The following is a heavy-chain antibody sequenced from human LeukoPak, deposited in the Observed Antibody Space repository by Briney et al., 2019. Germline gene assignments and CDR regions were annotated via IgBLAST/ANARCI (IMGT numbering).Heavy chain of an antibody. CDR3: AREGAYDILTGYFDY. Sequence: ASVKVSCKASGYTFTSYGISWVRQAPGQGLEWMGWISAYNGNTNYAQKFQGRVTITADKSTSTAYMELSSLRSEDTAVYYCAREGAYDILTGYFDYWGQGTLVTVSS. CDR2: ISAYNGNT. V-gene: IGHV1-18*01. J-gene: IGHJ4*02. D-gene: IGHD3-9*01. CDR1: GYTFTSYG.